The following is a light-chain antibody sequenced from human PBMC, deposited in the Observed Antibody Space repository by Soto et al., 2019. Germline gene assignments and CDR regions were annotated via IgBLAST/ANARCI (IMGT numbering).Light chain of an antibody. V-gene: IGLV2-14*03. Sequence: QSVLTQPASVSGSPGQSITISYTGTSSDNGAYNFVSWYQKHPGKAPKLMLYYVNIRPSGVSNRFSGSKSGNTASLTISGVQVEDGAVYYCTPWTTSTTMLFGGGTKVTAL. CDR2: YVN. CDR3: TPWTTSTTML. CDR1: SSDNGAYNF. J-gene: IGLJ2*01.